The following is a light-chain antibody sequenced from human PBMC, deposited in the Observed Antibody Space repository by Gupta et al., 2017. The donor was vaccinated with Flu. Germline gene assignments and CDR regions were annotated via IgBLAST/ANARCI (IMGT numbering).Light chain of an antibody. CDR2: EGT. CDR1: TSDVGSYRL. J-gene: IGLJ3*02. Sequence: SITISCTGTTSDVGSYRLVSWYQQYPNKVPKLMIYEGTKRPSGVSNRFSGSKSGNTASLTISGVQAEDEADYYCCSYAGRGTWVFGGGTKLTVL. CDR3: CSYAGRGTWV. V-gene: IGLV2-23*01.